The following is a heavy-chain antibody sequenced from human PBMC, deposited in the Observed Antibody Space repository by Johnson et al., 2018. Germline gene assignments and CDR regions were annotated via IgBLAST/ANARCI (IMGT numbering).Heavy chain of an antibody. J-gene: IGHJ1*01. D-gene: IGHD1-1*01. V-gene: IGHV3-30*03. CDR1: GFTFSSYG. Sequence: QVQLVQSGGGVVQPGRSLRLSCAASGFTFSSYGMHWVRQAPGKGLEWVAVISYDGNNKYYADYVKGRFTISIDNSKNSLYLQMNSLRGEDTAVYYCVHPEQGSERRAEYFQHWGQGTLVTVSS. CDR2: ISYDGNNK. CDR3: VHPEQGSERRAEYFQH.